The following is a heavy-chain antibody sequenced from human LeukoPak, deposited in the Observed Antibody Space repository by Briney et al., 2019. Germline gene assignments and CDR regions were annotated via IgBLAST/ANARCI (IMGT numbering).Heavy chain of an antibody. D-gene: IGHD1-1*01. J-gene: IGHJ4*02. CDR3: ARTGSTGGY. CDR2: IHYSGST. Sequence: SETLSLTCTVSGGSVSGGNYYCSWIRQSPGQGLVWIGYIHYSGSTVYHPSLKSRVTMSIDTSKNQFSLNLSSVTAADTAAYYCARTGSTGGYWGQGTLVTVSS. V-gene: IGHV4-61*01. CDR1: GGSVSGGNYY.